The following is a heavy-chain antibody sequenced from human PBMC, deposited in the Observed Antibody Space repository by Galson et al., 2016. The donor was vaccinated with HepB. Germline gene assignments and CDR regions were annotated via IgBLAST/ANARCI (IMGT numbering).Heavy chain of an antibody. CDR2: LSVAGIST. CDR1: GFAFSDYP. CDR3: ARDRQTYDGDCLDY. D-gene: IGHD4-17*01. V-gene: IGHV3-30-3*01. J-gene: IGHJ4*02. Sequence: SLRLSCAASGFAFSDYPMHWVRQAPGKGLEWLAILSVAGISTFYADSVKGRFTISRDNSKDSLYLQINGLRPEDTGIYYCARDRQTYDGDCLDYWGQGTLVTVSS.